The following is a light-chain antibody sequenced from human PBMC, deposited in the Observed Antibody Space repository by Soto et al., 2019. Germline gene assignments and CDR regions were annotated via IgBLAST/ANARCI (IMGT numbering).Light chain of an antibody. CDR1: QSVSSSY. Sequence: EIVVTQSPGSLSLSPGERAPLSCRASQSVSSSYLAWYRQKPGQAPRLLIYGASSRATGIPDRFSGSGSGTDFTLTISRLEPEDFAVYYCQQYGSSPPYTFGQGTKVDIK. J-gene: IGKJ2*01. CDR2: GAS. CDR3: QQYGSSPPYT. V-gene: IGKV3-20*01.